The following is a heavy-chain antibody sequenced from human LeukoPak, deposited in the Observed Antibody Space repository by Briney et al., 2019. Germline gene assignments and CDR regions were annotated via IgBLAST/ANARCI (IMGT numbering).Heavy chain of an antibody. Sequence: ASVKVSCKASGYTFTGYYMHWVRQAPGQGLEWVGWINPNSGGTNYAQKFQGRVTMTRDTSISTAYMELSRLRSDDTAMYCCARDAELPSSSDHYYYYYMDVWGKGTTVTVSS. CDR1: GYTFTGYY. CDR2: INPNSGGT. CDR3: ARDAELPSSSDHYYYYYMDV. V-gene: IGHV1-2*02. J-gene: IGHJ6*03. D-gene: IGHD6-6*01.